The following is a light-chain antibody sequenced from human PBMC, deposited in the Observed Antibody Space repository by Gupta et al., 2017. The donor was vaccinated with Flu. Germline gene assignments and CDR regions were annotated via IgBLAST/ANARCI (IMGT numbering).Light chain of an antibody. CDR2: LESGGDY. V-gene: IGLV4-60*03. J-gene: IGLJ3*02. CDR3: ETWDSNTRV. Sequence: SGDSTYTIAWHQHHPGKAPRYLMKLESGGDYRRESGVPDRFTGSSSGADRHLTISSLHSEDEADYFCETWDSNTRVFGGGTKLTVL. CDR1: SGDSTYT.